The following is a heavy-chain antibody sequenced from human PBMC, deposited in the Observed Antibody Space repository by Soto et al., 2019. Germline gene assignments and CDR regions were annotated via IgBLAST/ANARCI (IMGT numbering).Heavy chain of an antibody. J-gene: IGHJ4*02. Sequence: SETLSLTCNVSGGSISSYYWSWIRQHPGKGLEWIGYIYYSGSTYYNPSLKSRVTMSVDTSKNQFSLKLSSVTAADTAVYYCARAHGDFSYFDYWGQGTLVTVSS. D-gene: IGHD4-17*01. CDR2: IYYSGST. CDR3: ARAHGDFSYFDY. CDR1: GGSISSYY. V-gene: IGHV4-59*06.